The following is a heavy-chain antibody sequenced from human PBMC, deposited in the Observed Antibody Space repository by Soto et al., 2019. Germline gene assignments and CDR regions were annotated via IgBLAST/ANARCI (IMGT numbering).Heavy chain of an antibody. Sequence: PSETLSLTCTVSGGSISSGDYYWSWIRQPPGKGLEWIGYIYYSGSTYYNPSLKSRATISVDTSKNQFSLKLSSVTAADTAVYYCARGVRAARRRDYFDYWGQGTLVTVSS. CDR3: ARGVRAARRRDYFDY. J-gene: IGHJ4*02. V-gene: IGHV4-30-4*01. CDR2: IYYSGST. D-gene: IGHD6-6*01. CDR1: GGSISSGDYY.